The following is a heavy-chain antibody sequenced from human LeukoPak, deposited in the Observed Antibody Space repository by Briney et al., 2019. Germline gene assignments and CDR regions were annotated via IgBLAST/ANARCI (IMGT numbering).Heavy chain of an antibody. D-gene: IGHD6-19*01. V-gene: IGHV4-59*08. CDR3: ARHRIEVAGSYFDY. CDR2: MHYTGIT. CDR1: GDSISTYY. J-gene: IGHJ4*02. Sequence: SETLSLTCTASGDSISTYYWSWIRRPPGRGLEWIGYMHYTGITRYNPSLESRVTISADTSKSQFSLNLGSVTAADTAVYYCARHRIEVAGSYFDYWGQGTLVTVSS.